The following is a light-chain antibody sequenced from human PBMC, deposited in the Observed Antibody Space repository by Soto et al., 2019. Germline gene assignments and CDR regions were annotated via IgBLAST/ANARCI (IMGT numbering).Light chain of an antibody. J-gene: IGKJ1*01. V-gene: IGKV3-11*01. CDR1: QSVSNY. CDR2: DAS. Sequence: EIVLTQSPATLSLSPGERATLSCRASQSVSNYFAWYQQKPGQAPRLLMYDASNRATGIPARVSGSGSGTDFTLTISSLVPEDFAVYYCPPRSNSPLTFGQGTTVDIK. CDR3: PPRSNSPLT.